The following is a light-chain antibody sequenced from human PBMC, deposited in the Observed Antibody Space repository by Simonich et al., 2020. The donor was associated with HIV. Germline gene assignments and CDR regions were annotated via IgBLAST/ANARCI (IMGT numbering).Light chain of an antibody. CDR3: QQANSFPRT. Sequence: DIQLTQFPSFLSASVGDRVTITCRASQGFSSYLAWYQQKPGKAPKLLIYAASTLQSGVPSRFSGSGSGTEFTLTISSLQPEDFATYYCQQANSFPRTFGQGTKVEIK. V-gene: IGKV1-9*01. CDR1: QGFSSY. J-gene: IGKJ1*01. CDR2: AAS.